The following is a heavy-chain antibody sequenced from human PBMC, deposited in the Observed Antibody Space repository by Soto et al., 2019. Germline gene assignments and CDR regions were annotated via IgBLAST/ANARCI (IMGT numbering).Heavy chain of an antibody. Sequence: QVQLVESGGGVVQPGGSLRLSCAASGFTFSNYAMHWVRQAPGKGLEWVALISNDGTKRYYTGSVKGRFTISRDNSKDTLYLQMDSLTTEDTALYFCARDPGGDGYSPGLYWGQGTLVTVSS. D-gene: IGHD2-21*01. V-gene: IGHV3-30*04. CDR2: ISNDGTKR. CDR1: GFTFSNYA. CDR3: ARDPGGDGYSPGLY. J-gene: IGHJ4*02.